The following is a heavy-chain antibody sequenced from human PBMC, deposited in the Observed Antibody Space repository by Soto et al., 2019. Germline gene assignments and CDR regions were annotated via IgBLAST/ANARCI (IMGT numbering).Heavy chain of an antibody. J-gene: IGHJ6*03. Sequence: PGGSLKLSCAAPGFTFSSYSMNWVRASPGKGLEWVSYISSSSSTIYYADSVKGRFTISRDNAKNSLYLQMNSLRAEDTAVYYCARASEGYSSGWYRYYYMDVWGKGT. D-gene: IGHD6-19*01. CDR2: ISSSSSTI. CDR3: ARASEGYSSGWYRYYYMDV. CDR1: GFTFSSYS. V-gene: IGHV3-48*01.